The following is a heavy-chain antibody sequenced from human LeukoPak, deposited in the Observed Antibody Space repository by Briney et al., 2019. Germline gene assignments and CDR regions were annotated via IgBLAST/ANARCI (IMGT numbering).Heavy chain of an antibody. V-gene: IGHV3-23*01. CDR1: GFTFKSYG. J-gene: IGHJ4*02. Sequence: GSLRLSCAASGFTFKSYGMTWVRQVPGKGLEWVSSITGAGSSTKYAGSVNGRFTISRGNSKNTLSLQMTGLRAVDTAVYYCARKVAVAMDLDYWGQGTLVTVSS. CDR2: ITGAGSST. D-gene: IGHD5-18*01. CDR3: ARKVAVAMDLDY.